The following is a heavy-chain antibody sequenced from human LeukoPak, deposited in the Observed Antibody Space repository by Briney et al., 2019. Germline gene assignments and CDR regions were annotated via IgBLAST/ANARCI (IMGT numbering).Heavy chain of an antibody. CDR1: GGSINNY. V-gene: IGHV4-4*02. CDR2: IHHNGGT. Sequence: SETLSLTCTVSGGSINNYWSWVRQPPGKGLEWIGQIHHNGGTNYSPSLKSRLTMSIDKSENQFSLYLNSVTAADTAVYYCARGGGDTYYYDSSGYFDYWGQGTLVTVSS. D-gene: IGHD3-22*01. CDR3: ARGGGDTYYYDSSGYFDY. J-gene: IGHJ4*02.